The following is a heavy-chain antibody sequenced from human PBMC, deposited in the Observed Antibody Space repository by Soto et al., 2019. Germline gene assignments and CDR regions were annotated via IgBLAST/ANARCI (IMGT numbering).Heavy chain of an antibody. J-gene: IGHJ6*02. V-gene: IGHV1-69*01. CDR1: GGTFSNYA. CDR2: IIPISGTA. CDR3: ARSHGSSTSLDLYYCYYYGMDV. D-gene: IGHD2-2*01. Sequence: QVQLVQSGAEVKKPGSSVKVSCKAPGGTFSNYAISWVRQAPGQGLEWMGGIIPISGTANYAQKSQGRVTITAVESTNKAYMDLSSLRSADTAVYYCARSHGSSTSLDLYYCYYYGMDVWGQGTTVTVSS.